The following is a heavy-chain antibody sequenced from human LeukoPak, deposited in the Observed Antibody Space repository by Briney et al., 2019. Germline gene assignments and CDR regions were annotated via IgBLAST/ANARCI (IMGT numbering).Heavy chain of an antibody. Sequence: GGSLRLSCAASGFTFSSYAMTWVRQAPGKGLEWVSAISGSGGSTYYADSVKGRFTISRDNSKNTLYLQMNSLRAEDTALYYCAKLSQSTVTTPGAFDIWGQGTMVTVSS. CDR3: AKLSQSTVTTPGAFDI. CDR1: GFTFSSYA. D-gene: IGHD4-17*01. V-gene: IGHV3-23*01. CDR2: ISGSGGST. J-gene: IGHJ3*02.